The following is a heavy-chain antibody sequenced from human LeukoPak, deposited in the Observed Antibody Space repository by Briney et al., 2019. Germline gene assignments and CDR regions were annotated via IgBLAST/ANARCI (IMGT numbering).Heavy chain of an antibody. CDR1: GFTFSSYW. CDR2: IKQDGSEK. J-gene: IGHJ4*02. CDR3: ARDATLLYCGGDCYYLDY. D-gene: IGHD2-21*02. Sequence: GGSLRLFCAASGFTFSSYWMSWVRQAPGKGLEWVANIKQDGSEKYYVDSVKGRFTISRDNAKNSPYLQMNSLRAEDTAVYYCARDATLLYCGGDCYYLDYWGQGTLVTVSS. V-gene: IGHV3-7*03.